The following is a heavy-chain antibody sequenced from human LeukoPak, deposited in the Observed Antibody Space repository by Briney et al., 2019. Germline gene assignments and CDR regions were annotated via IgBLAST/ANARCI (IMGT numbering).Heavy chain of an antibody. D-gene: IGHD5-12*01. J-gene: IGHJ4*02. CDR1: GFTFSGSA. CDR3: TRHVPNSGYANFDY. CDR2: IRSKANIYAT. V-gene: IGHV3-73*01. Sequence: HPGGSLRLSCAASGFTFSGSAMHWVRQASGKGLEWVGRIRSKANIYATAYAASVKGRFTISRDGSKNTAYLQMNSLKTEDTAVYYCTRHVPNSGYANFDYWGQGTLVTVSS.